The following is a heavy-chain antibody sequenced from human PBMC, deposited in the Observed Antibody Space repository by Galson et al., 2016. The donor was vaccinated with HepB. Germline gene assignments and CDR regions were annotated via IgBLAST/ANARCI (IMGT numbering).Heavy chain of an antibody. Sequence: SLRLSCAASGFTFNNYGMTWVRQAPGKGLEVVSSISRSGDSTDYADSEKGRFIISRDNTKNTLSLQMNSLRAEDTAVYYCVQGSTAPAVWGKGTTVTVSS. D-gene: IGHD2-2*01. CDR3: VQGSTAPAV. V-gene: IGHV3-23*01. J-gene: IGHJ6*04. CDR2: ISRSGDST. CDR1: GFTFNNYG.